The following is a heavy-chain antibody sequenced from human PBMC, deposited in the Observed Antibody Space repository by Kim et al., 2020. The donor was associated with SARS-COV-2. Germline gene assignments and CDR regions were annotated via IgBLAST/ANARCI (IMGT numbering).Heavy chain of an antibody. D-gene: IGHD3-3*01. CDR3: AKAPHFDFWSGYDHYFAY. CDR2: ISGSGTAT. CDR1: GFTSSTYA. J-gene: IGHJ4*02. V-gene: IGHV3-23*01. Sequence: GGSLRLSCAASGFTSSTYAMTWVRQAPGKGLEWLSGISGSGTATYYADSVKGRFTISRDIYKDTLYLQMNSLRAEDTAVYYCAKAPHFDFWSGYDHYFAYWGQGTLVTVSS.